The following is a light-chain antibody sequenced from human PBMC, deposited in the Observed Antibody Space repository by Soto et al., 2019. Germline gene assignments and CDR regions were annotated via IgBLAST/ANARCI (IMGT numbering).Light chain of an antibody. CDR1: SSDVGAYTS. J-gene: IGLJ1*01. CDR3: SSYTSDNRSYV. V-gene: IGLV2-14*01. CDR2: EVS. Sequence: QSALTQPASASGSPGQSITISCTGSSSDVGAYTSVSWYQQHPGKAPKIIIYEVSNWPSGVSRRFAGSKSGNTASLTISGLQAEDEAHYYCSSYTSDNRSYVFGTGTKLTVL.